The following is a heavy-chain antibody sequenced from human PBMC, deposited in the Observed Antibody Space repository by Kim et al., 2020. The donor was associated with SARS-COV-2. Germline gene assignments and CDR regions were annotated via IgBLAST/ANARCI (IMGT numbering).Heavy chain of an antibody. J-gene: IGHJ5*02. D-gene: IGHD2-15*01. CDR1: GYTFTSYA. CDR2: INAGNGNT. V-gene: IGHV1-3*01. Sequence: ASVKVSCKASGYTFTSYAMHWVRQAPGQRLEWMGWINAGNGNTKYSQKFQGRVTITRDTSASTAYMELSSLRSEDTAVYYCARDPVVAAEPTFSWFDPWGQGTLVTVSS. CDR3: ARDPVVAAEPTFSWFDP.